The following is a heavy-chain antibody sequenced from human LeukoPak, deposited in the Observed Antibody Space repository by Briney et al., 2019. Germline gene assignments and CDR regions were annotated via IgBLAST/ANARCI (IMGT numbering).Heavy chain of an antibody. V-gene: IGHV1-3*04. CDR2: INTDNSNT. D-gene: IGHD3-16*01. J-gene: IGHJ4*02. Sequence: AASVTVSCKASGYTFISKGIHWVRQAPGQRLEWMAWINTDNSNTKRSQTLLGRVTITRDTSATTAYMELGSLRFEDTAVYYCARSTGPGGYFDFWGQGTLVTVSS. CDR1: GYTFISKG. CDR3: ARSTGPGGYFDF.